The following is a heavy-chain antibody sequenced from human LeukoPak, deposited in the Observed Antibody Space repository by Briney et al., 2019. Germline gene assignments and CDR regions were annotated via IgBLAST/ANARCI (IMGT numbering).Heavy chain of an antibody. D-gene: IGHD6-19*01. CDR2: ICPGDSDT. CDR1: GYSFTSYW. J-gene: IGHJ3*02. V-gene: IGHV5-51*01. Sequence: GESLKISCKGSGYSFTSYWIGWVRQMPGKGLEWMGIICPGDSDTRYSPSFQGQVTISADKSISTAYLQWSSLKASDTATYYCARQGYSSGWYDAFDIWGQGTMVTVSS. CDR3: ARQGYSSGWYDAFDI.